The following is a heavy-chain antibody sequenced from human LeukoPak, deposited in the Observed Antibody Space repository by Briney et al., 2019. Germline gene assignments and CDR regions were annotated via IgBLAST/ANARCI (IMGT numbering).Heavy chain of an antibody. V-gene: IGHV1-2*02. D-gene: IGHD4-23*01. Sequence: VASVKVFCKASGYTFTGYYMHWVRQAPGQGLEWMGWINPNSGGTNYAQKFQGRVTMTRDTSITTAYMELSRLSSDDTAVYYCARHPGKVTNDWYFDLWGRGTLVTVSS. J-gene: IGHJ2*01. CDR2: INPNSGGT. CDR3: ARHPGKVTNDWYFDL. CDR1: GYTFTGYY.